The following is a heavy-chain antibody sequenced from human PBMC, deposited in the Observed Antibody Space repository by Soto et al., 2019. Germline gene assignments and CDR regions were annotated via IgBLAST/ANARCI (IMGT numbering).Heavy chain of an antibody. CDR1: GYTFTIYG. CDR2: ISPDNGNT. J-gene: IGHJ6*02. CDR3: ARALGYSGYAGMDV. D-gene: IGHD5-12*01. Sequence: QVQLVQSGGEVKKPGASVKVSCKASGYTFTIYGINWVRQAPGQGLEWMGWISPDNGNTNYAQKLQGRVTMTTDTSPSTAYMALRSLRSDDTAVDYCARALGYSGYAGMDVWGQGTTVTVSS. V-gene: IGHV1-18*01.